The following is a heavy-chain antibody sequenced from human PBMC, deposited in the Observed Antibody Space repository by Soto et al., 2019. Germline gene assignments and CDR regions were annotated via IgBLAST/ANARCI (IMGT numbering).Heavy chain of an antibody. CDR3: ARHSSRGSGYYP. J-gene: IGHJ3*01. D-gene: IGHD3-22*01. V-gene: IGHV4-39*01. Sequence: QLQLQESGPGLVKPSETLSLTCTVSGGSISSTTYYWGWIRQPPGKGLEWIGTIYYSGRTYYNPSLESLVAESLDTFKNLFSLKTTFVTASDTAWYDCARHSSRGSGYYPWGQGTMVTVSP. CDR2: IYYSGRT. CDR1: GGSISSTTYY.